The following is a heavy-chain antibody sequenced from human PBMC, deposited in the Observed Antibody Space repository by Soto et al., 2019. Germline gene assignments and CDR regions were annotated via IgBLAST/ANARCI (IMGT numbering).Heavy chain of an antibody. Sequence: PSETLSLTCTVSGGSISSGDYFWSWIRQPPGKGLEWIGYIYYSGSTYYDPSLKSRVTVSVDTSKNQFSLKLSSVTAADTALYYCDRLPLYYGMDVWGQGTTVTVSS. V-gene: IGHV4-30-4*01. J-gene: IGHJ6*02. CDR3: DRLPLYYGMDV. CDR1: GGSISSGDYF. CDR2: IYYSGST.